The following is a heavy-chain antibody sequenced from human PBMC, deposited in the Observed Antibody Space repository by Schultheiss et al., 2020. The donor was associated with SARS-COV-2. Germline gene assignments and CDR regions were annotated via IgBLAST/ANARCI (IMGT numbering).Heavy chain of an antibody. CDR2: IYHSGST. J-gene: IGHJ4*02. CDR1: GGSISSYY. Sequence: SETLSLTCTVSGGSISSYYWSWIRQPPGKGLEWIGSIYHSGSTYYNPSLKSRVTISVDTSKNQFSLKLSSVTAADTAVYYCARDFTYYYGSGSYYYFDYWGQGTLVTVSS. V-gene: IGHV4-59*12. D-gene: IGHD3-10*01. CDR3: ARDFTYYYGSGSYYYFDY.